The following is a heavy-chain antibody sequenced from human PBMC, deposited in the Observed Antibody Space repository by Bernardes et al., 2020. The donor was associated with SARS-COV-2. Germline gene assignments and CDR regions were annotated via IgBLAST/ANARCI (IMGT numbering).Heavy chain of an antibody. Sequence: FDTMSLTSSLTPTLTCLFPLFSLSSAGVGVALIRHPPGKALEWLALIYWDDAQRYSPSLRSRLTITKDTSKSQVVLTMTNMDPVDTATYYCAHRASFYDDDDLYYSGFDYWSQGILVTVSS. CDR1: LFSLSSAGVG. J-gene: IGHJ4*02. D-gene: IGHD2-8*01. V-gene: IGHV2-5*02. CDR2: IYWDDAQ. CDR3: AHRASFYDDDDLYYSGFDY.